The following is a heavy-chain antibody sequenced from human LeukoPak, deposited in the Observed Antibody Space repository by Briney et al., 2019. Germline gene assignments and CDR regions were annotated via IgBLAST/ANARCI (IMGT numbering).Heavy chain of an antibody. CDR1: GFTFSSYG. J-gene: IGHJ4*02. D-gene: IGHD6-13*01. V-gene: IGHV3-30*18. Sequence: GRSLRLSCAASGFTFSSYGMHWVRQAPGKGLEWVAVISYDGSNKYSADSVKGRFTISRDNSKNTLYLQMNSLRAEDTAVYYCAKGIAAAGLAPFDYWGQGTLVTVSS. CDR3: AKGIAAAGLAPFDY. CDR2: ISYDGSNK.